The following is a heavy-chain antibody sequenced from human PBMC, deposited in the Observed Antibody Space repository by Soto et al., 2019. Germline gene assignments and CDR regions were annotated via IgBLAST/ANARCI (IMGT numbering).Heavy chain of an antibody. D-gene: IGHD3-22*01. V-gene: IGHV1-46*01. Sequence: GASVKVSCKASGYTFTSYYMHWVRQAPGQGLEWMGIINPSGGSTSYAQKFQGRVTMTRDTSTSTVYMELSSLRSEDTAVYYCAREGVDSSGPMGTYYYYGMDVWGQGTTVTVSS. J-gene: IGHJ6*02. CDR3: AREGVDSSGPMGTYYYYGMDV. CDR2: INPSGGST. CDR1: GYTFTSYY.